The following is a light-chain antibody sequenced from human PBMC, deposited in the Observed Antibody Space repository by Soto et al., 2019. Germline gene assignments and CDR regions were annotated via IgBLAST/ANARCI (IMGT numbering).Light chain of an antibody. V-gene: IGKV1-33*01. CDR3: QQYENLPLT. J-gene: IGKJ4*01. CDR1: QSISTY. CDR2: DAS. Sequence: DIQMTQSPSSLSASVGDRVTISCRASQSISTYLNWYQQKAGKAPKLLIYDASKVDTGVPSSFNGGGSGTDFNLTIISLHPEAFATYSCQQYENLPLTFGGWTKVDIK.